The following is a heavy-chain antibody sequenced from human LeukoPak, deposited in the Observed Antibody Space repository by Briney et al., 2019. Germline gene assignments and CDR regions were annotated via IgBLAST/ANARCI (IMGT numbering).Heavy chain of an antibody. Sequence: ASVKVSCKASGYTFTGYYMHWVRQAPGQGLEWMGRINPNSGGTNYAQKFQGRVTMTEDTSTDTAYMELSSLRSEDTAVYYCAAEHPYYYDSSGYHMPDAFDIWGQGTMVTVSS. J-gene: IGHJ3*02. CDR2: INPNSGGT. CDR3: AAEHPYYYDSSGYHMPDAFDI. V-gene: IGHV1-2*06. CDR1: GYTFTGYY. D-gene: IGHD3-22*01.